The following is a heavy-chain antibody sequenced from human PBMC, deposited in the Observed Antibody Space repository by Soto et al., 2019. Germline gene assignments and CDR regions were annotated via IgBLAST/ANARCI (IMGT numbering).Heavy chain of an antibody. J-gene: IGHJ3*02. D-gene: IGHD3-10*01. V-gene: IGHV1-69*13. CDR1: GCTFSSYA. CDR2: IIPIFGTA. CDR3: ARDQHRRITMVRGVRIGAFDI. Sequence: SVKVSCKASGCTFSSYAISWVRQAPGQGLEWMGGIIPIFGTANYAQKFQGRVTITASESTSTAYMELSSLRSEDTAVYYCARDQHRRITMVRGVRIGAFDIWGQGTMVTVSS.